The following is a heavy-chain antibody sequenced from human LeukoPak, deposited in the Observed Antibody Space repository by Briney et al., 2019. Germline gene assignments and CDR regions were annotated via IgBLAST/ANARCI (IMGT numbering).Heavy chain of an antibody. D-gene: IGHD6-19*01. CDR1: GFTFSSYS. CDR2: ISSSSSYI. V-gene: IGHV3-21*01. CDR3: ARWLKSGWYFDY. J-gene: IGHJ4*02. Sequence: GGSLRLSCAASGFTFSSYSMNWVRQAPGKGLEWVSSISSSSSYIHYADSVKGRFTISRDNAKNSLYLQMNSLRAEDTAVYYCARWLKSGWYFDYWGQGTLVTVSS.